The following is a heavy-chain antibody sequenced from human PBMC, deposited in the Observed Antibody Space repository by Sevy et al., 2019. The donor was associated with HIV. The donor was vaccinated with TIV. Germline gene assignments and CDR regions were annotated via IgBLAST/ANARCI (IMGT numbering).Heavy chain of an antibody. V-gene: IGHV4-59*01. D-gene: IGHD6-6*01. J-gene: IGHJ4*02. Sequence: SETLSLTCSVSGDFINPYFWSWIRQPPGKGLEWIGYIYSSGSTNYNPSLKSRVTISLATSKDQFSLKLSSVTAADTAVYYCARESIGSVGDFDYWGQGTLVTVSS. CDR2: IYSSGST. CDR3: ARESIGSVGDFDY. CDR1: GDFINPYF.